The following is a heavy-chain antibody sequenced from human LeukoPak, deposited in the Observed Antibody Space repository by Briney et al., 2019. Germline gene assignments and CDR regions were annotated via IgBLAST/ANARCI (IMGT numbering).Heavy chain of an antibody. V-gene: IGHV3-30*02. Sequence: GGSLRLSCAASGFTFSSYGMHWVRQAPGKGLEWVAFIRYDGSNKYYADSVKGRFTISRDNPKNTLYLQMNSLRAEDTAVYYCAKDGYVSSSSPYWGQGTLVTVSS. CDR3: AKDGYVSSSSPY. D-gene: IGHD6-6*01. J-gene: IGHJ4*02. CDR1: GFTFSSYG. CDR2: IRYDGSNK.